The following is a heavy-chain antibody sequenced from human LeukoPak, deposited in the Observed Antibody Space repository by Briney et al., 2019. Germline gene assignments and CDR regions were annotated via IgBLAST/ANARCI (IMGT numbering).Heavy chain of an antibody. Sequence: ASVKVSCKASGYTFTSYYMHWVRQAPGQGLEWMGIINPSGGSTSYEQKFQGRVTMTRDTSTSTVYMELSSLRSEDTAVYYCAKSGGYYYASSGYYTDYWGQGTLVTVSS. V-gene: IGHV1-46*01. CDR1: GYTFTSYY. CDR2: INPSGGST. D-gene: IGHD3-22*01. CDR3: AKSGGYYYASSGYYTDY. J-gene: IGHJ4*02.